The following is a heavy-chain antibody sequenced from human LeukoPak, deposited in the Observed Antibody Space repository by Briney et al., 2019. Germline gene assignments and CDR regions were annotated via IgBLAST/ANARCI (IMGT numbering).Heavy chain of an antibody. J-gene: IGHJ4*02. V-gene: IGHV4-39*01. D-gene: IGHD3-9*01. Sequence: KTSETLSLTCTVSGGSISSSSYYWGWIRQPPGRGLEWIGSIYYSGSTYYNPSLKSRVTISVDTSKNQFSLKLSSVTAADTAVYYCARYADYDILTGYVSYWGQGTLVTVSS. CDR2: IYYSGST. CDR1: GGSISSSSYY. CDR3: ARYADYDILTGYVSY.